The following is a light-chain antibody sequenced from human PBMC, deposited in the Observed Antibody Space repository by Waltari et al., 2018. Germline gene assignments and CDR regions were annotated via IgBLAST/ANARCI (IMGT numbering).Light chain of an antibody. V-gene: IGKV1-39*01. J-gene: IGKJ4*01. CDR2: AAS. Sequence: DIQMTQSPSSLSASVGDSVTITCRASQSISSYLNWYQQKPGKAPKLLISAASSLQSGVPSTFSGSGSGTDFTLTISSLQPEDFATYYCQQSYSTPRTFGGGTKVEIK. CDR3: QQSYSTPRT. CDR1: QSISSY.